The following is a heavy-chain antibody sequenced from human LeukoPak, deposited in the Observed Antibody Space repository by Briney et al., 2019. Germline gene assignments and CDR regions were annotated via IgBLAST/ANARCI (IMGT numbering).Heavy chain of an antibody. V-gene: IGHV3-23*01. CDR1: GFTFSDYA. J-gene: IGHJ4*02. CDR2: IKPSDGST. D-gene: IGHD6-19*01. Sequence: QAGGSLRLSCAASGFTFSDYAMSWVRQAPGKGLEWVSAIKPSDGSTFYADSVKGRFTISRDSSKNTLYLQMNSLRAEDTAVYYCAKLTSGWFEDFWGQGTLVTVSS. CDR3: AKLTSGWFEDF.